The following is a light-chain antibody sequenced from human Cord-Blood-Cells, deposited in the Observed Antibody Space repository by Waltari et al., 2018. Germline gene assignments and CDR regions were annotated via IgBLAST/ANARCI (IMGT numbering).Light chain of an antibody. CDR3: AAWDDSLSGWV. CDR1: STQLGCNY. CDR2: RNN. Sequence: QSLLTPPPSASGTRGPMFPLPSSWRSTQLGCNYVSWYQQLPGTAPKLLIYRNNRRPSGVPDRFSGSKSGTSASLAISGLRSEDEADYYCAAWDDSLSGWVFGGGTKLTVL. V-gene: IGLV1-47*01. J-gene: IGLJ3*02.